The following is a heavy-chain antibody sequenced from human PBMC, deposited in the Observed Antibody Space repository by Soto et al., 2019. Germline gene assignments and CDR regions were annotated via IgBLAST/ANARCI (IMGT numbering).Heavy chain of an antibody. V-gene: IGHV3-33*01. J-gene: IGHJ4*02. Sequence: GGSLRLSCAASGLTFSSYGMHWVRQAPGKGLEWVAVIWYDGSNKYYADSVKGRFTISRDNSKNTLYLQMNSLRAEDTAVYYCAIDRSKYYYDSSGYYYPLSYWGQGTLVTGSS. D-gene: IGHD3-22*01. CDR2: IWYDGSNK. CDR3: AIDRSKYYYDSSGYYYPLSY. CDR1: GLTFSSYG.